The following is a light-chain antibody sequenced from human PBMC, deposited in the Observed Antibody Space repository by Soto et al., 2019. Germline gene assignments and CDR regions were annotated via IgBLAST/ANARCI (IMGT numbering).Light chain of an antibody. V-gene: IGLV2-23*01. CDR2: EGR. J-gene: IGLJ3*02. Sequence: QSALTQPASVSGSPGQSITISCTGSSSDVGSYDLVSWYQQHPGKAPKLLIYEGRKRPSGVSNRFSGSKSGNTASLTISGLQAEDEAAYHCCSYAGSNTFWVFGGGTKVTVL. CDR3: CSYAGSNTFWV. CDR1: SSDVGSYDL.